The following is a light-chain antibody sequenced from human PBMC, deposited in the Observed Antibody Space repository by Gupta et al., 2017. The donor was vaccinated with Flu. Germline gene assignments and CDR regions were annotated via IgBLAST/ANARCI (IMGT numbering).Light chain of an antibody. J-gene: IGKJ4*01. V-gene: IGKV2-28*01. CDR3: MQAVQTPLT. CDR1: QSLLQSTGYNY. CDR2: LGS. Sequence: ISCRSRQSLLQSTGYNYLDWYLQKPGQSPQLLIYLGSTRASGVPDRFSGSGSGTDFTLKINRVEAEDVGVYFCMQAVQTPLTFGGGTKLEIQ.